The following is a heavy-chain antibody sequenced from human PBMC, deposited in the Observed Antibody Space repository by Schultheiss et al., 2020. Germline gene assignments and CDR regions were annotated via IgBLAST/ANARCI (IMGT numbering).Heavy chain of an antibody. V-gene: IGHV2-5*01. J-gene: IGHJ4*02. Sequence: SGPTLVKPTQTLTLTCTFSGFSLSTNGVGVGWIRQPPGKALEWLALIYWNDNMLYSPSLKSRLTITKDTSKNQVVLTLTNMDPFDTATYYCAFVNMVNWGQGTLVTVSS. CDR2: IYWNDNM. D-gene: IGHD4/OR15-4a*01. CDR3: AFVNMVN. CDR1: GFSLSTNGVG.